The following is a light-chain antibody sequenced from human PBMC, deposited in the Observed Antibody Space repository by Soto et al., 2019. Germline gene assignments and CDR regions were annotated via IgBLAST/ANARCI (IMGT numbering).Light chain of an antibody. CDR2: DAS. CDR3: QQFDIWPYS. V-gene: IGKV1-5*01. J-gene: IGKJ3*01. Sequence: DIQMTQSPSTLSASVGDRVTITCRASQSISNWLAWYQQKPGKAPNLLIYDASSLESGVPSRFSGSGSGTEFTLTISSLQSEDFAVYYCQQFDIWPYSFGPGTKLDIK. CDR1: QSISNW.